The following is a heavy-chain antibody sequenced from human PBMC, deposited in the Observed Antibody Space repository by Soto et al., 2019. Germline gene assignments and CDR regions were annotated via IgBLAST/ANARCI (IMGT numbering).Heavy chain of an antibody. CDR2: IRSKANSYAT. CDR3: TRLSGYERRSWGMDV. Sequence: EVQLVESGGGLVQPGGSLKLSCAASGFTFSGSAMHWVRQASGKGLEWVGRIRSKANSYATAYAASVKGRFTISRDDSKNTAYLQMNSLKTEDTAVYYCTRLSGYERRSWGMDVWGQGTTVTVSS. D-gene: IGHD1-1*01. CDR1: GFTFSGSA. V-gene: IGHV3-73*02. J-gene: IGHJ6*02.